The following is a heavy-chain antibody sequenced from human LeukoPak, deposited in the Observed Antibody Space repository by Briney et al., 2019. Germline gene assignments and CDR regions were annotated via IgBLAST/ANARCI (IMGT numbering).Heavy chain of an antibody. V-gene: IGHV1-18*01. CDR2: ISAYNGNT. CDR1: GYTFTSYG. CDR3: ARRSVTTYYYYYYMDV. Sequence: ASVKLSCKASGYTFTSYGISWVRQAPGQGLEWMGWISAYNGNTNYAQKLQGRVTMTTDTSTSTAYMELRSLRSDDTAVYYCARRSVTTYYYYYYMDVWGKGTTVTVSS. D-gene: IGHD4-11*01. J-gene: IGHJ6*03.